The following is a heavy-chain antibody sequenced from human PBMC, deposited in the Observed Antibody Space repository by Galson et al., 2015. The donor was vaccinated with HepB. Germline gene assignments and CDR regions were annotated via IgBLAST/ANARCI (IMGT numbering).Heavy chain of an antibody. D-gene: IGHD2-2*01. CDR3: ARKFFSYANPSTPLDHYFYMDV. V-gene: IGHV5-51*03. J-gene: IGHJ6*03. Sequence: QSGAEVKKPGESLKISCMGSGYTFRNYWIGWVRQMPGKGLEWMGMIYPGDSGARYSPSFQGQITISADTSSNSAYLQWSSLKASDSAIYYCARKFFSYANPSTPLDHYFYMDVWGKGTTVTVS. CDR1: GYTFRNYW. CDR2: IYPGDSGA.